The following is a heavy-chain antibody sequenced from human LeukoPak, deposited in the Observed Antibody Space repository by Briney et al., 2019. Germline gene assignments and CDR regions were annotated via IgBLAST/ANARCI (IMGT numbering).Heavy chain of an antibody. CDR3: ARGGLHCSSTSCLLNWFDP. V-gene: IGHV3-30*04. Sequence: GGSLRLSCAASGFTFSSYAMHWVRQAPGKGLEWVAVISYGGSNKYYADSVKGRFTISRDNSKNTLYLQMNSLRAEDTAVYYCARGGLHCSSTSCLLNWFDPWGQGTLVTVSS. CDR1: GFTFSSYA. CDR2: ISYGGSNK. J-gene: IGHJ5*02. D-gene: IGHD2-2*01.